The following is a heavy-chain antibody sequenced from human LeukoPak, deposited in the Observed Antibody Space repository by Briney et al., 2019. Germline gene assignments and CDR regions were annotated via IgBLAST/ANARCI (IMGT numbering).Heavy chain of an antibody. CDR3: ARDGSTGWHYFEY. V-gene: IGHV3-7*03. CDR1: GFTFSSYW. Sequence: GGSLRLSCAASGFTFSSYWMSWVRQAPGTGLEWVANIKQDGSEKYYVDSVKGRFTISRDNAKNSLYLQMNSLRSEGTAVYYCARDGSTGWHYFEYWGQGTLVTVSS. CDR2: IKQDGSEK. D-gene: IGHD6-19*01. J-gene: IGHJ4*02.